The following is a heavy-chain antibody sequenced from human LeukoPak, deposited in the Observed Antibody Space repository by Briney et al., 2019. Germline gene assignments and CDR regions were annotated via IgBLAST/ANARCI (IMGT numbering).Heavy chain of an antibody. V-gene: IGHV1-8*01. J-gene: IGHJ4*02. CDR1: GYSFNTYD. CDR3: ARARGAPYRHPFVEMIAPYYFDD. CDR2: MNPNSGNT. Sequence: GASVKVSCKASGYSFNTYDINWVRQTGGQGLEWVGWMNPNSGNTAYAQKFQGRVTMSRNTSIATVYMEVSSLTSDDTAVYFCARARGAPYRHPFVEMIAPYYFDDWGQGTLVTVSS. D-gene: IGHD2-21*01.